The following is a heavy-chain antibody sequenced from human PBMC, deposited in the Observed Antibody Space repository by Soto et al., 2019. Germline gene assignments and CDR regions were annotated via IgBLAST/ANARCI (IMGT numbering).Heavy chain of an antibody. D-gene: IGHD6-6*01. CDR1: GYTFTSYG. Sequence: QVQLVQSGAEVKKPGASVKVSCKASGYTFTSYGISWVRQAPGQGLEWMGWISAYNGNTNYAQKLQGRVTMTTDTSKSTDYMELRSLRSDDTAVYYCARAIEYSSSSPFNYWGQGTLVTVSS. CDR2: ISAYNGNT. CDR3: ARAIEYSSSSPFNY. J-gene: IGHJ4*02. V-gene: IGHV1-18*01.